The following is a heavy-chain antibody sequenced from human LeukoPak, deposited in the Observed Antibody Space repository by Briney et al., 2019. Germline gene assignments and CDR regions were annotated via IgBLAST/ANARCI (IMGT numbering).Heavy chain of an antibody. CDR2: INHSGST. Sequence: SETLSLTCAVYGESFSGYYWGWIRQPPGKGLEWIGDINHSGSTNYNPSLKSRVTISVDTSKNQFSLNLNSVTAADTAVYFCARGGGRDFDYWGQGTLITVSS. D-gene: IGHD2-15*01. CDR1: GESFSGYY. V-gene: IGHV4-34*01. J-gene: IGHJ4*02. CDR3: ARGGGRDFDY.